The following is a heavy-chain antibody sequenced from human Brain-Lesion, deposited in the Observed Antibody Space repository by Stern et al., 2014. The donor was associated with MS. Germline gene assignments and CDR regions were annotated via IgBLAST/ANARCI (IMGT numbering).Heavy chain of an antibody. J-gene: IGHJ5*01. CDR3: ARGEGWFDS. CDR2: VNNDGRRT. D-gene: IGHD3-10*01. CDR1: GFTFSNYW. Sequence: EVQLEESGGGLVQPGGSLRLSCAVSGFTFSNYWMHWVRQAPGKGLVWVSRVNNDGRRTSYADSVKGRFTMSRDNAKNTLYLQMNSLRVEDTAIYYCARGEGWFDSWGQGTLVTVSS. V-gene: IGHV3-74*02.